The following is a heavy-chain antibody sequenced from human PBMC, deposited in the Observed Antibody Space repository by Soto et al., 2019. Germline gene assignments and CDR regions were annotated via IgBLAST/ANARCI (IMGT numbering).Heavy chain of an antibody. CDR3: ARRRSSSSDY. Sequence: ASVKVSCKASGYTFTSYDINWVRQATGQGLEWMGWMNPNSGNTDYAQKFQGRVTMTRNTSISTAYMELSSLRSDDTAVYYCARRRSSSSDYWGQGTLVTVSS. CDR1: GYTFTSYD. D-gene: IGHD6-13*01. CDR2: MNPNSGNT. J-gene: IGHJ4*02. V-gene: IGHV1-8*01.